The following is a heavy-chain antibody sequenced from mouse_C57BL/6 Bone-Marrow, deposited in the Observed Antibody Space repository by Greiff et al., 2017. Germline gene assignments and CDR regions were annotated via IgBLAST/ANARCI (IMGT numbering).Heavy chain of an antibody. V-gene: IGHV3-6*01. D-gene: IGHD1-1*02. J-gene: IGHJ2*01. CDR3: ATDLWSNSY. Sequence: EVKLEESGPGLVKPSQSLSLTCSVTGYSITSGYYWNWIRQFPGNKLEWMGYISYDGSNNYNPSLKNRISITRDTSKNQFFLKLNSVTTEDTATYYCATDLWSNSYWGQGTTLTVSS. CDR2: ISYDGSN. CDR1: GYSITSGYY.